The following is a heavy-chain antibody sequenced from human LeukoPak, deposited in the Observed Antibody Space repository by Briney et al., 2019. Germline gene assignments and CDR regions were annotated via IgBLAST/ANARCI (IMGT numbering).Heavy chain of an antibody. CDR1: GFTFSTHA. Sequence: GGSLSLSCAASGFTFSTHAMHWVRQAPGKGLEWVALLSYDGSNDLYGDSVKGRFAISRDTSKNTVYLQMNSLRPEDTAVYYCARDAGYSTGWYVGRYWGQGTLVTVSS. CDR2: LSYDGSND. D-gene: IGHD6-19*01. J-gene: IGHJ4*02. V-gene: IGHV3-30*09. CDR3: ARDAGYSTGWYVGRY.